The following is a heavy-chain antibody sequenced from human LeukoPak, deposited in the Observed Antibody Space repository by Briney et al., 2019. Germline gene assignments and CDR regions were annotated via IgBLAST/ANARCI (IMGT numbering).Heavy chain of an antibody. CDR3: ARDGEHYDYVWGSYNY. CDR1: GFTFSKAW. V-gene: IGHV3-21*01. CDR2: ISSSSSYI. Sequence: GGSLRLSCAASGFTFSKAWMNWVRQAPGKGLEWVSSISSSSSYIYYADSVKGRFTISRDNAKNSLYLQMNSLRAEDTAVYYCARDGEHYDYVWGSYNYWGQGTLVTVSS. J-gene: IGHJ4*02. D-gene: IGHD3-16*01.